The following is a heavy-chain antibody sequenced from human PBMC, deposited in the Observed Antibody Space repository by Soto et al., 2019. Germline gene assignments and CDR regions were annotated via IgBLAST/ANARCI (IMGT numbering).Heavy chain of an antibody. J-gene: IGHJ4*02. V-gene: IGHV4-34*02. CDR2: INHSGSI. Sequence: QVQLQQWGAGLLKPSETLSLTCAVYGGSVGGYYWSWVRQPPGKGLEWIGEINHSGSITYAPSLMSRVTMSVDTSKNQVSLRLNSVTAADTAVYYCARGEVTTGVFWGQGTQVTVSS. D-gene: IGHD4-17*01. CDR3: ARGEVTTGVF. CDR1: GGSVGGYY.